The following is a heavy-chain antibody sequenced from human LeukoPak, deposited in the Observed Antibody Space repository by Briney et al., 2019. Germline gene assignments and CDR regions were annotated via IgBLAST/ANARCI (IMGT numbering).Heavy chain of an antibody. CDR2: ISYDGSNK. V-gene: IGHV3-30*18. J-gene: IGHJ6*02. Sequence: GGSLRLSRAASGFTFSNAWMSWVRQAPGKGLEWVAVISYDGSNKYYADSVKGRFTISRDNSKNTLYLQMNSLRAEDTAVYYCAKGSGGDYFPYYYYYGMDVWGQGTTVTVSS. CDR1: GFTFSNAW. D-gene: IGHD4-17*01. CDR3: AKGSGGDYFPYYYYYGMDV.